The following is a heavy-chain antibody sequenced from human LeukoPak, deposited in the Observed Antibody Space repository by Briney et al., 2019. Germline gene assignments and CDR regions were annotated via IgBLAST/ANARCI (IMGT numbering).Heavy chain of an antibody. CDR1: GFTFSSYS. J-gene: IGHJ4*02. CDR3: ARGAVTSDY. D-gene: IGHD4-11*01. Sequence: PGGSLRLSCAASGFTFSSYSMNWVRQAPGKGLEWVSYISSSSSTIYYADSVKGRFTISRDNAKNSLYLQMNSLRAEDTAVYYCARGAVTSDYWGQGTLVTVSS. CDR2: ISSSSSTI. V-gene: IGHV3-48*04.